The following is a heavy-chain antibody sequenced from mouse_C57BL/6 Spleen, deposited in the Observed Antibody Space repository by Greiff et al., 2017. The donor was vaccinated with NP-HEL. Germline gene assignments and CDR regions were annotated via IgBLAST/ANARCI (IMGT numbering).Heavy chain of an antibody. CDR1: GYAFSSYW. CDR2: IYPGDGDT. CDR3: ARGMDGNYVAWFAY. Sequence: VKLQESGAELVKPGASVKISCKASGYAFSSYWMNWVKQRPGKGLEWIGQIYPGDGDTNYNGKFKGKATLTADKSSSTAYMQLSSLTSEDSAVYFCARGMDGNYVAWFAYWGQGTLVTVSA. J-gene: IGHJ3*01. V-gene: IGHV1-80*01. D-gene: IGHD2-1*01.